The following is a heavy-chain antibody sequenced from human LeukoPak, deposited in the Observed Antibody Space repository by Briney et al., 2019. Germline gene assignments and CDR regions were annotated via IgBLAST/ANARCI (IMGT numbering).Heavy chain of an antibody. D-gene: IGHD4-17*01. J-gene: IGHJ3*02. CDR1: GGSISSYY. V-gene: IGHV4-59*01. CDR2: IYYSGST. CDR3: ARETTVTTSDAFDI. Sequence: SETLSLTCTVSGGSISSYYWSWIRQPPGKGLEWIGYIYYSGSTNYNPSLKSRVTISVDTSKNQFSLKLSSVTAADTAVYYRARETTVTTSDAFDIWGQGTMVTVSS.